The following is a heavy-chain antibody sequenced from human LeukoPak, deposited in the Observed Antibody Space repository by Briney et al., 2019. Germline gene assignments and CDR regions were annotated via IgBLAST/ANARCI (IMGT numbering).Heavy chain of an antibody. CDR2: ISSSSSYI. D-gene: IGHD3-10*01. J-gene: IGHJ4*02. CDR1: GFTFSSYS. CDR3: ARQEVRGVPSSY. Sequence: PGGSLRLSCAASGFTFSSYSMNWVRQAPGKGLEWVSSISSSSSYIYYADSVKGRFTISRDNAKNSLYLQMNSLRAEDTAVYYCARQEVRGVPSSYWGQGTLVTVSS. V-gene: IGHV3-21*04.